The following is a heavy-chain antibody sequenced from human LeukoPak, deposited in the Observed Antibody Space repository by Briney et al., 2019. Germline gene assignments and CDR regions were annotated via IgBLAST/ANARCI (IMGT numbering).Heavy chain of an antibody. D-gene: IGHD5-24*01. Sequence: GGSLRLSWAASGFTFSGSAMTWVRQAPGKGLEGASSISDNGDSTYYADSVKGRFTISRDNSRDTLYVQMHSLRAEDAAVYYCAKSHSEAQRGYFDYWGQGTLVTVSS. CDR1: GFTFSGSA. V-gene: IGHV3-23*01. J-gene: IGHJ4*02. CDR3: AKSHSEAQRGYFDY. CDR2: ISDNGDST.